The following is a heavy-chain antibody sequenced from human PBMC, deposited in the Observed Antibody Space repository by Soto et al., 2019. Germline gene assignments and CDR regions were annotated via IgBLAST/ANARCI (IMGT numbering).Heavy chain of an antibody. CDR3: ARDQMVAATPDYYYYGMDV. Sequence: GASVKVCCEASGYTFTGYYMHWVRQAPGQGLEWMGWINPNSGGTNYAQKFQGWVTMTRDTSISTAYMELSRLRSDDTAVYYCARDQMVAATPDYYYYGMDVWGQGTTVTVSS. V-gene: IGHV1-2*04. CDR2: INPNSGGT. J-gene: IGHJ6*02. CDR1: GYTFTGYY. D-gene: IGHD2-15*01.